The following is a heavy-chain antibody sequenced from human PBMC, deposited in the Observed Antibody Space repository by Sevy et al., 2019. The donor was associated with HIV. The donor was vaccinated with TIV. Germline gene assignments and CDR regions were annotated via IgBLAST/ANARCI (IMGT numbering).Heavy chain of an antibody. D-gene: IGHD4-17*01. J-gene: IGHJ4*02. CDR3: ARDLPPSATTVAHFDY. Sequence: GGSLRLSCAASGFTFSDYYMSWIRQAPGKGLEWVSYISSSGSTIYYADSVKGRFTISRDNAKNSLYLQMKSLRAEDTAVYYCARDLPPSATTVAHFDYWGRGTLVTVSS. V-gene: IGHV3-11*04. CDR2: ISSSGSTI. CDR1: GFTFSDYY.